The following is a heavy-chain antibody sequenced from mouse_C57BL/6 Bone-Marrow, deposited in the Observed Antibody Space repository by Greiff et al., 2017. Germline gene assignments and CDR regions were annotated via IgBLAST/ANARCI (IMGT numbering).Heavy chain of an antibody. CDR2: IRNKANGYTT. CDR1: GFTFTDYY. V-gene: IGHV7-3*01. CDR3: ARRDYDGYAMDY. J-gene: IGHJ4*01. Sequence: EVHLVESGGGLVQPGGSLSLSCAASGFTFTDYYMSWVRQPPGTALEWLGFIRNKANGYTTEYSASVKGRFTISRDNSQSILYLQMNALRAEDSATYYCARRDYDGYAMDYWGQGTSVTVSS. D-gene: IGHD2-4*01.